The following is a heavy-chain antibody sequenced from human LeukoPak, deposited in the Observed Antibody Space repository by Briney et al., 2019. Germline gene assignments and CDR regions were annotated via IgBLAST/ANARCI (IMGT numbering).Heavy chain of an antibody. J-gene: IGHJ4*02. CDR1: GFTFSDYY. Sequence: GGSLRLSCAASGFTFSDYYMSWIRQAPGKGLEWVSYISSSGSTIYYADSVKGRFTISRGNAKNSLYLQMNSLRAEDTAVYYCARVRHHYDSSGWPYYFDYWGQGTLVTVSS. CDR3: ARVRHHYDSSGWPYYFDY. CDR2: ISSSGSTI. D-gene: IGHD3-22*01. V-gene: IGHV3-11*01.